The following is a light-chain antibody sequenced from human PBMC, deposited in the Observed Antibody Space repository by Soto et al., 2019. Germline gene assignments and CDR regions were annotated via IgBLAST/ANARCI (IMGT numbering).Light chain of an antibody. J-gene: IGKJ2*01. CDR2: ATS. V-gene: IGKV3-15*01. CDR3: QQYENWPPYN. Sequence: EIVMTQSPATLSVSPGERASLSCRASQSVSSNLAWYQQKPGQTPRLLIYATSTRATGIPARFIGRGFGTEFTLTITNLQSEDFAVYFCQQYENWPPYNFGQGTKLDI. CDR1: QSVSSN.